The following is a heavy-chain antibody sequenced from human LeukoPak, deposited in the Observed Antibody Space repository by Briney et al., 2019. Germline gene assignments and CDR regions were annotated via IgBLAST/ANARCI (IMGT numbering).Heavy chain of an antibody. CDR2: MNPNSGNT. Sequence: ASVKVSCKASGYSFTSNDINWVREATGQGLDWMGWMNPNSGNTGYAQKLQDRVTMTRNTSISTAYLELSSLGSEDTAMYYCASALKRGSAGTLIDHWGQGTLVTVSS. CDR1: GYSFTSND. J-gene: IGHJ4*02. CDR3: ASALKRGSAGTLIDH. V-gene: IGHV1-8*01. D-gene: IGHD6-13*01.